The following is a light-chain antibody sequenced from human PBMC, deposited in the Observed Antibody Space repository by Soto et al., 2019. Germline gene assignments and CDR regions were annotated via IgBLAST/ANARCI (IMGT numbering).Light chain of an antibody. CDR1: QSVLYNLNNKNY. CDR2: WAS. CDR3: QQYYTTPYT. V-gene: IGKV4-1*01. J-gene: IGKJ2*01. Sequence: DIVLTQSPDSLAVSLGETATIHCKSSQSVLYNLNNKNYLGWYQQKVGQPPRLLISWASIRESGVPDRFSGSGSGTEFTLTISSLQAVDMAFYYCQQYYTTPYTFGQGTKLE.